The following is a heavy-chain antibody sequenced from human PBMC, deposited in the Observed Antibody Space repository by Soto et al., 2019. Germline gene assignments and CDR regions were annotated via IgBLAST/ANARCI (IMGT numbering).Heavy chain of an antibody. Sequence: SEALALTCTVSGGSISSYYWSWIRQPPGKGLEWIGYIYYSGRTNYNPTLKSRVTISVDTSKNQFSLKLSSVTAADTAVYYCARGRKDSSGYLYYFDYWGQGTLVPVSP. CDR1: GGSISSYY. J-gene: IGHJ4*01. CDR2: IYYSGRT. V-gene: IGHV4-59*01. D-gene: IGHD3-22*01. CDR3: ARGRKDSSGYLYYFDY.